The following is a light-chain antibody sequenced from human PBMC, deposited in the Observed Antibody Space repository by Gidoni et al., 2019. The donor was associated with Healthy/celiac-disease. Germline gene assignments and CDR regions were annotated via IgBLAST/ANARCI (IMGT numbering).Light chain of an antibody. V-gene: IGLV1-51*01. Sequence: QSVLTQPPSVSAALGQKVTISCAGSSSNIGNNYVSWYQQLPGTAPKLLIYDNNKRPSGIPDRSSGSKSGTSATLGITGLQTGDEADYYCGTWDSSLSAVVFGGGTKLTVL. CDR2: DNN. CDR1: SSNIGNNY. CDR3: GTWDSSLSAVV. J-gene: IGLJ2*01.